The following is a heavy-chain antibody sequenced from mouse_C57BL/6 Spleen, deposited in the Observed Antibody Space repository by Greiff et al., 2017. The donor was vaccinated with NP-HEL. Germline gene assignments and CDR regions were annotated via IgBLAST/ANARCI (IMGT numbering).Heavy chain of an antibody. CDR3: TREGLYYGSSGWYFDV. J-gene: IGHJ1*03. Sequence: QVQLKESGAGLVRPGASVTLSCKASGYTFTDYEMHWVKQTPVHGLEWIGAIDPETGGTAYNQKFKGKAILTADKSSSTAYMELRSLTSEDSAVYYCTREGLYYGSSGWYFDVWGTGTTVTVSS. D-gene: IGHD1-1*01. CDR1: GYTFTDYE. CDR2: IDPETGGT. V-gene: IGHV1-15*01.